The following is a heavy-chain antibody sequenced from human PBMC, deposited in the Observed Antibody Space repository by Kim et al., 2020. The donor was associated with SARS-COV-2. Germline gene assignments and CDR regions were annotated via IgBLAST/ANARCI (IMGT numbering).Heavy chain of an antibody. CDR3: ARDNRFLETFDY. V-gene: IGHV1-46*01. D-gene: IGHD3-3*01. Sequence: SYAQKFQGRVTMTRDTSTSTVYMELSSLRSEDTAVYYCARDNRFLETFDYWGQGTLVTVSS. J-gene: IGHJ4*02.